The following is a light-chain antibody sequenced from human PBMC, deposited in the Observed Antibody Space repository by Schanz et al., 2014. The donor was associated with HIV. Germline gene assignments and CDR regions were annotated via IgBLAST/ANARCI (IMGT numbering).Light chain of an antibody. CDR1: SSNIGNNT. CDR3: AAWDDSLNGWV. J-gene: IGLJ3*02. V-gene: IGLV1-44*01. CDR2: SDN. Sequence: QSVVTQPPSASGTPGQRVTISCSGSSSNIGNNTVNWYQHLPGSAPQLLIYSDNQRPSRVPDRFFGSKSGTSASLAISGLQSEDEADYYCAAWDDSLNGWVFGGGTKLTVL.